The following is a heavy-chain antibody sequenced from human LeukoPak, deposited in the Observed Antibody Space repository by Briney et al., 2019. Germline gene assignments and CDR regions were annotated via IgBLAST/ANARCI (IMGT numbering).Heavy chain of an antibody. V-gene: IGHV1-2*02. J-gene: IGHJ4*02. CDR2: INPNSGGT. D-gene: IGHD3-22*01. Sequence: ASVKVSCKASGYTFTGYHMHWVRQAPGQGVEWMGWINPNSGGTNYAQKFQGRVTMTRDTSISTAYMELSRLRSDDTAVYYCAREYRYYDSSGYYRYFGYWGQGTLATVSS. CDR1: GYTFTGYH. CDR3: AREYRYYDSSGYYRYFGY.